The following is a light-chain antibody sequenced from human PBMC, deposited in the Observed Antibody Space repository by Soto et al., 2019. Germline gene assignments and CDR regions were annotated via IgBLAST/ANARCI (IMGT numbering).Light chain of an antibody. Sequence: FVLTQFPSTLSFSPGERATLSCRASQSVSSSYLAWYQQKPGQAPRLLIYGASSRATGIPDRFSGSGSGTDFTLTISRLEPEDFAVYYCQQYGSSPLTFGGGTKVDIK. V-gene: IGKV3-20*01. CDR2: GAS. CDR1: QSVSSSY. CDR3: QQYGSSPLT. J-gene: IGKJ4*01.